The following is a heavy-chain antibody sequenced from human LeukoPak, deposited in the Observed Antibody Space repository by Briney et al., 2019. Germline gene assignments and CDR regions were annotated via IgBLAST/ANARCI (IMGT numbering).Heavy chain of an antibody. CDR2: INPNTGGT. V-gene: IGHV1-2*06. J-gene: IGHJ6*03. CDR3: ARVKSDIFHYMDV. CDR1: GYTFTGYF. Sequence: ASVKVSCKASGYTFTGYFIHWVRQAPGQGLERMGRINPNTGGTNYAQKFQGRVTMTRDTSITTAYMELSRLRSDDTAIYYCARVKSDIFHYMDVWGKGTTVTVSS. D-gene: IGHD3-3*02.